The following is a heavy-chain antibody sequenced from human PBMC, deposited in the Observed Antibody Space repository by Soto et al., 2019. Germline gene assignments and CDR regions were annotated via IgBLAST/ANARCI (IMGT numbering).Heavy chain of an antibody. D-gene: IGHD2-2*02. Sequence: GGSLRLSCAASGFTFSSYGMHWVRQAPGKGLEWVAVIWYDGSNKYYADSVKGRFTISRDNSKNTLYLQMNSLRAEDTAVYYCAREVVVVPAAIRSISTNWFGPWGQGTLVTVSS. CDR3: AREVVVVPAAIRSISTNWFGP. CDR2: IWYDGSNK. CDR1: GFTFSSYG. V-gene: IGHV3-33*01. J-gene: IGHJ5*02.